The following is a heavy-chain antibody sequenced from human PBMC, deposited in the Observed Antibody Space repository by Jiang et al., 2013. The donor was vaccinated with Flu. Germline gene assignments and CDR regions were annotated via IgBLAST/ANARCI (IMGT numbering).Heavy chain of an antibody. Sequence: SVKVSCKASGYTFTSYAMNWVRQAPGQGLEWMGWINTNTGNPTYAQGFTGRFVFSLDTSVSTAYLQISSLKAEDTAVYYCARGIAAADYYYGMDVWGQGTTVTVSS. D-gene: IGHD6-13*01. CDR2: INTNTGNP. V-gene: IGHV7-4-1*02. CDR3: ARGIAAADYYYGMDV. CDR1: GYTFTSYA. J-gene: IGHJ6*02.